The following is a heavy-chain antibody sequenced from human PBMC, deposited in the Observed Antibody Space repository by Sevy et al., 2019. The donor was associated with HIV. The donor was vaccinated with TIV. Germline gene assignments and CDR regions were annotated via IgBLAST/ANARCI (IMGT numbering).Heavy chain of an antibody. D-gene: IGHD6-13*01. CDR2: IYYSGST. Sequence: SETLSLTCTVSGGSISSYYWSWIRQPPGKGLEWIGYIYYSGSTNYNPSLKSRVTISVDTSKNQFFLKLSSVTAADTAVYYCARGYSSSWYPPPYWGQGTLVTVSS. V-gene: IGHV4-59*01. CDR3: ARGYSSSWYPPPY. J-gene: IGHJ4*02. CDR1: GGSISSYY.